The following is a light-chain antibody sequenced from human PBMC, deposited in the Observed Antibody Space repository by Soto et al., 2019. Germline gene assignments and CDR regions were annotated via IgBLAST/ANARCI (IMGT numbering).Light chain of an antibody. J-gene: IGKJ1*01. Sequence: DIQMTQSPSTLSGSVGDRVTITCRASQTISSWLAWYQQKPGKAPKLLIYKASTLKSGVPSRFSVSVSGTEFTLTISSLQPDDFATYYCQHYNSYSEAFGQGTKVDIK. CDR3: QHYNSYSEA. CDR2: KAS. V-gene: IGKV1-5*03. CDR1: QTISSW.